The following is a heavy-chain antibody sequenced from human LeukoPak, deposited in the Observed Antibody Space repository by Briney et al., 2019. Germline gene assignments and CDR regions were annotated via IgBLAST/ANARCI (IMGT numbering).Heavy chain of an antibody. CDR2: IYYSGST. CDR3: ARDRPGGRFDY. V-gene: IGHV4-39*07. Sequence: SETLSLTCTVSGGSISSSSYYWGWIRQPPGKGLEWIGGIYYSGSTYYNPSLKSRVTISVDTSKNQFSLKLSSVTAADTAVYYCARDRPGGRFDYWGQGTLVTVSS. D-gene: IGHD3-16*01. J-gene: IGHJ4*02. CDR1: GGSISSSSYY.